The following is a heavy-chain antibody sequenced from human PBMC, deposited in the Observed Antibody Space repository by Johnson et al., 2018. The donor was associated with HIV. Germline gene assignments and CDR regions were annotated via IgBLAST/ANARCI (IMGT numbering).Heavy chain of an antibody. CDR1: GFTFSSYA. CDR2: ISYDGSNK. V-gene: IGHV3-30*04. Sequence: QVQLVESGGGVVQPGRSLRLSCAASGFTFSSYAMHWVRQAPGKGLEWVAVISYDGSNKYYADSVKGRFTISRDNSKNTLYLQMNSLRAEDTAVYYCARDRTPLGKVDAFDIWCQGTMVTVSS. CDR3: ARDRTPLGKVDAFDI. J-gene: IGHJ3*02.